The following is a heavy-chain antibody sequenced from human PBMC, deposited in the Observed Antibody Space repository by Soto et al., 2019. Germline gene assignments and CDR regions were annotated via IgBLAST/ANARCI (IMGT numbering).Heavy chain of an antibody. J-gene: IGHJ4*02. CDR2: LYYSGIT. V-gene: IGHV4-31*03. Sequence: QVQLQESGPGLVKPSQTLSLTCTVSGGSISSGGYYWSWTRQHTGKGLEGIGYLYYSGITYYNPFLKRRVTISVDTSKNQFSLKLSSVTAADTAAYYCARSIDYWGQGTLVTVSS. CDR3: ARSIDY. CDR1: GGSISSGGYY.